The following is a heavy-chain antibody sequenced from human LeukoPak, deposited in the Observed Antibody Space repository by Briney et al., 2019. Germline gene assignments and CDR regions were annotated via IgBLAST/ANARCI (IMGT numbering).Heavy chain of an antibody. J-gene: IGHJ4*02. V-gene: IGHV3-49*03. Sequence: GGSLRLSCTASGFTFGDYAMSWFRQAPGKGLEWVGFIRSKAYGGTTEYAASVKGRFTISRDDSKSIAYLQMNSLKTEDTAVYYCTKYYYDSSGYYGLNYWGQGTLVTVSS. CDR2: IRSKAYGGTT. CDR3: TKYYYDSSGYYGLNY. D-gene: IGHD3-22*01. CDR1: GFTFGDYA.